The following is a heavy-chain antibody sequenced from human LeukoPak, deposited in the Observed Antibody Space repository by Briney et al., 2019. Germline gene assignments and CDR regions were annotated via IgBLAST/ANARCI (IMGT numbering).Heavy chain of an antibody. CDR2: IRKDGSEK. CDR3: ARHLSGVTGYTYGRGIDY. Sequence: GGSLRLSCAASGFTFSSHWMSWVRQAPGKGLEWVANIRKDGSEKYYVDSVKGRFTISRDNAKTSLYLHMNSLRAEDTAVYYCARHLSGVTGYTYGRGIDYWGQGTLVTVSS. D-gene: IGHD5-18*01. CDR1: GFTFSSHW. V-gene: IGHV3-7*01. J-gene: IGHJ4*02.